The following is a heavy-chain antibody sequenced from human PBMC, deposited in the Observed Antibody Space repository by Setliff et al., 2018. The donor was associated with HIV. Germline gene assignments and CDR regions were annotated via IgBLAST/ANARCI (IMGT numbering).Heavy chain of an antibody. J-gene: IGHJ6*02. CDR1: GYSISSGCY. CDR2: MYHTGST. D-gene: IGHD3-10*01. Sequence: PSETLSLTCAVSGYSISSGCYWGWIRQPPGKGLEWIGSMYHTGSTYYSPSLNSRFTISVDTSKNQFSLKLRSVTAADTAVYYCARVRGRYYYHYAMDVWGQGTTVTVS. CDR3: ARVRGRYYYHYAMDV. V-gene: IGHV4-38-2*01.